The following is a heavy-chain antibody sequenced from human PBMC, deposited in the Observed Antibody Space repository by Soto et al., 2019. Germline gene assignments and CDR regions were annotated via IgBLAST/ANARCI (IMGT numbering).Heavy chain of an antibody. Sequence: EVELVESGGGLVQPGRSLTLACAASGFMFEDYAMHWVRQVPGKGLEWVSGISWNRGDIAYVDSVKGRFTISRDNAKKALTLQMNSLRPEETALYYCAKGKVATIKYYGMDVWGQGTTVIVSS. J-gene: IGHJ6*02. D-gene: IGHD5-12*01. CDR1: GFMFEDYA. V-gene: IGHV3-9*01. CDR3: AKGKVATIKYYGMDV. CDR2: ISWNRGDI.